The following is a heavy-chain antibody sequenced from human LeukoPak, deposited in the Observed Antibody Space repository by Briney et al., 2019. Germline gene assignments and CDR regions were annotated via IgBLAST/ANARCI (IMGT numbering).Heavy chain of an antibody. CDR3: ARDGLEDYYYYYMDI. Sequence: ASVKVSCKASGYTFTDYYIHWVRQAPGQGLEWMGWINTNSGGTYYAQKFQGRVTMTRDTSISTAYVEVSRLRSDDTAVYYCARDGLEDYYYYYMDIWGKGTTVTISS. D-gene: IGHD1-1*01. J-gene: IGHJ6*03. CDR1: GYTFTDYY. CDR2: INTNSGGT. V-gene: IGHV1-2*02.